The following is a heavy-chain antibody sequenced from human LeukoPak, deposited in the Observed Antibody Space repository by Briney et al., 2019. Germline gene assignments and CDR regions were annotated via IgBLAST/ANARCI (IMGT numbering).Heavy chain of an antibody. J-gene: IGHJ6*03. V-gene: IGHV4-39*07. Sequence: SETLSLTCTVSGGSISSGDYYWSWLRQPPGKGLEWIGEINRSGSTNYNPSLKSRVTISVDTSKNQFSLQLSSVTAADTAVYYCARGPVLVPGDYYYYMDVWGKGTTVTVSS. CDR1: GGSISSGDYY. CDR2: INRSGST. CDR3: ARGPVLVPGDYYYYMDV. D-gene: IGHD2-2*01.